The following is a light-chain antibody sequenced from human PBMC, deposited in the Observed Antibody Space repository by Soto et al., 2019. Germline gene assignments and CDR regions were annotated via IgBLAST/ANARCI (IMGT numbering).Light chain of an antibody. CDR1: KFDIGRYNY. CDR3: SSYTCASALAI. CDR2: EVN. J-gene: IGLJ2*01. V-gene: IGLV2-14*01. Sequence: QSVLTQPASVSGSPGQTITISCAGTKFDIGRYNYVSWYRQHPGEAPKLIIFEVNNRPSGISNRFSGSKSGNTASLTISGLQVEDEAHYFCSSYTCASALAIFGGGTKLTVL.